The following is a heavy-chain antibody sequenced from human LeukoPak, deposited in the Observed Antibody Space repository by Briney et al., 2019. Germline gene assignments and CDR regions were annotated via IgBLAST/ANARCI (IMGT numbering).Heavy chain of an antibody. CDR2: ISAYNGNT. CDR3: ARGGEYSGSYYVGRIDY. D-gene: IGHD1-26*01. J-gene: IGHJ4*02. V-gene: IGHV1-18*01. CDR1: GYTFTSYG. Sequence: ASVKVSCKASGYTFTSYGISWVRQAPGQGLEWMGWISAYNGNTNYAQKLQGRVTMTTDTSTSTAYMELRSLRSDDTAVYYCARGGEYSGSYYVGRIDYWGQGTLVTVSS.